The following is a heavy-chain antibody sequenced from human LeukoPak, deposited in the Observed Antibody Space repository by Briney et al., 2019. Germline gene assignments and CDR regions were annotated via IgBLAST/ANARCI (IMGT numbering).Heavy chain of an antibody. CDR3: AKELAGGVVLVYFDY. CDR2: ISASGGST. V-gene: IGHV3-23*01. CDR1: GFAFSSYA. Sequence: GSLRLSCAASGFAFSSYAMSWVRQAPGKGLERVSAISASGGSTYYADSVKGRFTISRDNSKNTLYLQMNSLRAEDTAVYYCAKELAGGVVLVYFDYWGQGTLVTVSS. D-gene: IGHD2-15*01. J-gene: IGHJ4*02.